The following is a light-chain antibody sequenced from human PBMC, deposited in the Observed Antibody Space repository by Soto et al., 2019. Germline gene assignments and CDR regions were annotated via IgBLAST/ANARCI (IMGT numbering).Light chain of an antibody. Sequence: LALTQSTATVAFSPEENASFSCRASQSIDTNWLAWYQQKPGQAPRLFIYDASNRATGIPARFSGSASGTDFTLTISRLEHEDVAVYYCQQRSKWTITFGQGTRLEIK. CDR2: DAS. CDR3: QQRSKWTIT. CDR1: QSIDTN. J-gene: IGKJ5*01. V-gene: IGKV3-11*01.